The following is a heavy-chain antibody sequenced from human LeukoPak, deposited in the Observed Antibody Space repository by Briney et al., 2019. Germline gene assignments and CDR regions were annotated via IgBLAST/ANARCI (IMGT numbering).Heavy chain of an antibody. V-gene: IGHV3-21*01. CDR1: GFSFSIFE. D-gene: IGHD4-11*01. CDR2: ITSSSDYI. CDR3: ARDYPYSYYMNV. J-gene: IGHJ6*03. Sequence: GGSLRLSCAASGFSFSIFEMNWVRQAPGKGLEWVSSITSSSDYIYYADSVKGRFTISRDNAKNLLYLQMNSLRAEDTAVYYCARDYPYSYYMNVWGNGTTVTVSS.